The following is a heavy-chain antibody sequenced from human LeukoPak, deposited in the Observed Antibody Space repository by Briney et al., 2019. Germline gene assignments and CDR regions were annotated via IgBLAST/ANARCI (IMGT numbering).Heavy chain of an antibody. CDR1: GFTFSDYE. Sequence: PGGSLRLSCVATGFTFSDYEVNWVRQAPGKGLEWVAHIGTNGDVINYATSVKGRFTISRDNAKNSVHLQMNSLRADDTALYYCAKDATTAVGWVYMDVWGKGTTVTIS. J-gene: IGHJ6*03. CDR2: IGTNGDVI. V-gene: IGHV3-48*03. CDR3: AKDATTAVGWVYMDV. D-gene: IGHD6-13*01.